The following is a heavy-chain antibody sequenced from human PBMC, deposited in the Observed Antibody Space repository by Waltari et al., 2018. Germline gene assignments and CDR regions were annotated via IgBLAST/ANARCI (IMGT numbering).Heavy chain of an antibody. CDR3: AKSVVVAATGGDNWFDP. CDR2: IYYSGST. Sequence: QVQLQESGPGLVKPSQTLSLTCTVSGGSISSGDYYWSWIRQPPGKGLEWIGYIYYSGSTYYNPSLKSRVTISVDTSKNQFSLKLSSVTAADTAVYYCAKSVVVAATGGDNWFDPWGQGTLVTVSS. V-gene: IGHV4-30-4*08. J-gene: IGHJ5*02. D-gene: IGHD2-15*01. CDR1: GGSISSGDYY.